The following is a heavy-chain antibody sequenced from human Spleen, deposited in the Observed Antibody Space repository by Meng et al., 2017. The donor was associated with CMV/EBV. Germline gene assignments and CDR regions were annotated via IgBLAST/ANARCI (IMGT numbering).Heavy chain of an antibody. CDR1: GFTFDDYG. V-gene: IGHV3-20*04. J-gene: IGHJ5*01. CDR2: INWDGGRI. Sequence: GGSLRLSCAASGFTFDDYGMSWVRQGPGKGLEWVSGINWDGGRIGYADSVRGRFTISRDNAKNSLYLQMNGLRAEDTALYYCVRDGPYHSNYVGWFDSWGQGTLVTVSS. CDR3: VRDGPYHSNYVGWFDS. D-gene: IGHD4-11*01.